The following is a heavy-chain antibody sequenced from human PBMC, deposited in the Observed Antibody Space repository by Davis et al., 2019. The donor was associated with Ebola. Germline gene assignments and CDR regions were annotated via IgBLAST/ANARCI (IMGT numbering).Heavy chain of an antibody. CDR1: GGSISSYY. Sequence: SETLSLTCTVSGGSISSYYWSWIRQPPGKGLEWTGYIYYSGSTNYNPSLKSRVTISVDTSKNQFSLKLSSVTAADTAVYYCARWGGVATIEDYYYYGMDVWGQGTTVTVSS. V-gene: IGHV4-59*08. J-gene: IGHJ6*02. D-gene: IGHD5-24*01. CDR2: IYYSGST. CDR3: ARWGGVATIEDYYYYGMDV.